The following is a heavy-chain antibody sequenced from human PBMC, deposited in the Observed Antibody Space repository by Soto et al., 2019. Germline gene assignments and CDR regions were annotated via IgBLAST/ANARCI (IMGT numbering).Heavy chain of an antibody. J-gene: IGHJ5*02. CDR1: GGTFSSYA. CDR2: IIPIFGTA. V-gene: IGHV1-69*13. CDR3: ARGRLTRDIVVVPAATQSNWFDP. D-gene: IGHD2-2*01. Sequence: GASVKVSCKASGGTFSSYAISWVRQAPGQGLEWMGGIIPIFGTANYAQKFQGRVTITADESTSTAYMELSSLRSEDTAVYYCARGRLTRDIVVVPAATQSNWFDPWGQGTLVTVSS.